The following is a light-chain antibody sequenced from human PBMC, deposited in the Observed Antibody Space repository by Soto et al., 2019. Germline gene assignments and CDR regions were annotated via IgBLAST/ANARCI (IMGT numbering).Light chain of an antibody. CDR2: DVS. CDR1: SSDFGGYDY. CDR3: SSYTSSSTPYV. Sequence: QSVLTQPASVSGSPGQSITISCTGSSSDFGGYDYVSWYQHHPGKAPKLMIHDVSNRPSGVSNRFSGSKSGNTASLTISGLQAEDEADYYCSSYTSSSTPYVFGTGTKSPS. J-gene: IGLJ1*01. V-gene: IGLV2-14*03.